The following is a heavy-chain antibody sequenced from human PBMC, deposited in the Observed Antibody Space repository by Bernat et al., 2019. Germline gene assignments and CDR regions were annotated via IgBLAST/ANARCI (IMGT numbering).Heavy chain of an antibody. CDR3: ARASAVVGATTLDY. CDR1: GGSISSGNW. Sequence: QVQLQGSGPGLVKPSGTLSLACAVSGGSISSGNWWTWVRQSPGKGLEWIGESYRSGSTNYNPSLKSRVTISVDKSKNQFSLKLTSVTAADTAVYYCARASAVVGATTLDYWGQGTLVTVSS. J-gene: IGHJ4*02. V-gene: IGHV4-4*02. D-gene: IGHD1-26*01. CDR2: SYRSGST.